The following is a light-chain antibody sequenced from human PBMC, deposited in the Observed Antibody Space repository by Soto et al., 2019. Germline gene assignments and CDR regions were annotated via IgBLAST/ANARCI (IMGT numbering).Light chain of an antibody. J-gene: IGKJ1*01. V-gene: IGKV3-20*01. CDR1: QSVTSSF. Sequence: EIVLTQSPGTLSLSPGERATLSCRASQSVTSSFLAWYQQKPGQAPRLLIYSASHRATGIPDRFSGSESGTDFTLTISRLEPEDFAVYYCQQYGSIPWTFGQGTKVDIK. CDR2: SAS. CDR3: QQYGSIPWT.